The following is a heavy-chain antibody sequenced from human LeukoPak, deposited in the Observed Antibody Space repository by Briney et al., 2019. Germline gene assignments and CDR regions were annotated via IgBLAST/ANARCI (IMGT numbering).Heavy chain of an antibody. Sequence: GVSLRLSCEASGFTFSRNWMNWVRQAPGKGLEWLANIKEDGSETYYARSVKGRFTISRDNARNSSYMQMNSLRAEDTAVYYCAREFFGADYFDFWGQGTLVTVSS. CDR2: IKEDGSET. CDR3: AREFFGADYFDF. D-gene: IGHD3-3*01. CDR1: GFTFSRNW. J-gene: IGHJ4*02. V-gene: IGHV3-7*05.